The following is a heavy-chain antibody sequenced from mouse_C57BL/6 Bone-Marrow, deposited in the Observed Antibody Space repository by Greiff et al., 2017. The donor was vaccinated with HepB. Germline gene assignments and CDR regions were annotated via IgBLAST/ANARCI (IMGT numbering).Heavy chain of an antibody. CDR2: ISHLAYSI. CDR1: GFTFSDYG. J-gene: IGHJ4*01. CDR3: ARRPYYSNYGDMDY. V-gene: IGHV5-15*04. D-gene: IGHD2-5*01. Sequence: DVQLVEPGGGLVQPGGSLKLSCAASGFTFSDYGMAWVRQAPRKGPEWVAFISHLAYSIYYADNVKGRITIARENAKNTLYLEMSSLRSEDTAMYYCARRPYYSNYGDMDYWGQGTSVTVSS.